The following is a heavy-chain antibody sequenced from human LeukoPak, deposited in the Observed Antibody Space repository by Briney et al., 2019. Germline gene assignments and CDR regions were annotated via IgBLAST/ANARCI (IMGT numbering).Heavy chain of an antibody. CDR1: GFPFISYA. CDR2: ISYDGSNK. CDR3: ARSTGLYYYYMDV. Sequence: GSLRLSCAASGFPFISYAMHWVRQAPGTGLEWVAVISYDGSNKYYADSVKGRFTISRDNSKNTLYLQMSSPRAEDTAVYYCARSTGLYYYYMDVWGKGTTVTVSS. V-gene: IGHV3-30*04. J-gene: IGHJ6*03. D-gene: IGHD1-14*01.